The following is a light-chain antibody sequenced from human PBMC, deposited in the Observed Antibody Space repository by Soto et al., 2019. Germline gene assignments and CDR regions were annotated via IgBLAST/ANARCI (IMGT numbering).Light chain of an antibody. V-gene: IGKV3-11*01. Sequence: EIVLTHSPATLSLSPGERATLSCRASQSVSSYLAWYQQKPGQAPRLLIYDASNRATGIPARFSGSGSGTDFTLTISSLEPEDFAVYYCQQRSNSGVTFGPGTKVDIK. CDR2: DAS. CDR1: QSVSSY. CDR3: QQRSNSGVT. J-gene: IGKJ3*01.